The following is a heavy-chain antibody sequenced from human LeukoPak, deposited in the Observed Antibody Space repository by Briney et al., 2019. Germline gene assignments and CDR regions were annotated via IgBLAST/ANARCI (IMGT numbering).Heavy chain of an antibody. J-gene: IGHJ4*02. Sequence: ASVKVSCKVSGYTLTELSMHWVRQAPGKGLEWMGGFDPEDDETFYAQKFQGRVTMTEDTSTDTAYMELSSLRSEDTAVYYCATDYYYDSSGSYYTIDYWGQGTLVTVSS. V-gene: IGHV1-24*01. CDR1: GYTLTELS. CDR2: FDPEDDET. D-gene: IGHD3-22*01. CDR3: ATDYYYDSSGSYYTIDY.